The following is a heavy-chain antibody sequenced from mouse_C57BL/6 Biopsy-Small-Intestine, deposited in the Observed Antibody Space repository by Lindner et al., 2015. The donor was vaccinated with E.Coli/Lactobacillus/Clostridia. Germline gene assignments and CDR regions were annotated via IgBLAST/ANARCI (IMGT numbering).Heavy chain of an antibody. V-gene: IGHV1-19*01. CDR2: INPYNGGT. J-gene: IGHJ2*01. Sequence: VQLQESGPELVKPGASVKISCKASGCTFTDYYMNWVKQSHGKSLEWIGVINPYNGGTSYNQRFKGKATLTVDKSSSTVYMELNSLTSEDSAVYYCARRDYGSSFYFDHWGQGSTLTVSS. CDR3: ARRDYGSSFYFDH. D-gene: IGHD1-1*01. CDR1: GCTFTDYY.